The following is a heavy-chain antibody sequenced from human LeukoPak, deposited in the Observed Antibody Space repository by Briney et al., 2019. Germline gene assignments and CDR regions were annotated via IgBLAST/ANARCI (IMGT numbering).Heavy chain of an antibody. J-gene: IGHJ6*03. V-gene: IGHV1-2*02. CDR2: INPNSGGT. Sequence: ASVKVSCKASGYTFTGYYMHWVRQAPGQGLEWMGWINPNSGGTNYAQKFQGRVTMTRDTSISTAYMELSSLRAEDTAVYYCAKDTSLTYYYYMDVWGKGTTVTISS. D-gene: IGHD2/OR15-2a*01. CDR1: GYTFTGYY. CDR3: AKDTSLTYYYYMDV.